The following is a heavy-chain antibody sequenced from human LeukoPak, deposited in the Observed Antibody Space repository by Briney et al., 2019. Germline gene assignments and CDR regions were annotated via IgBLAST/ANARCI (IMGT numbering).Heavy chain of an antibody. D-gene: IGHD5-18*01. V-gene: IGHV4-31*03. CDR3: ARAYHTATVTKAVVFDY. Sequence: PSQTLSLTCTVSGGSISSGGYYWSWIRQHPGKGLAWIGYIYYSESTYYNPSLKSRVTISVDTSKNQFSLKLSSVTAADTAVYYCARAYHTATVTKAVVFDYWGQGTLVTVSS. CDR2: IYYSEST. J-gene: IGHJ4*02. CDR1: GGSISSGGYY.